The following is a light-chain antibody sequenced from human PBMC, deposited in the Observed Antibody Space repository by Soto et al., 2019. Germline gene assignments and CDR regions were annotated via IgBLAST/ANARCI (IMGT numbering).Light chain of an antibody. CDR1: QSISNW. Sequence: DIQMTQSPSTLSASVGARVYITCRASQSISNWLAWYQQKQGKPPKVLIYGASNLQSGVPPRFSGSGSGTDFTLAISRLQPEDSKTYYCLQDINSPWTFGQGTKVDIK. V-gene: IGKV1-5*01. J-gene: IGKJ1*01. CDR3: LQDINSPWT. CDR2: GAS.